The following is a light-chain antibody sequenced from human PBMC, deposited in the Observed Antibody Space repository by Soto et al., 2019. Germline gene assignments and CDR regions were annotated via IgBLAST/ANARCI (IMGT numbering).Light chain of an antibody. CDR2: GAS. Sequence: EIVLTQSPGTLSLSPGERATLSCKASQSVTSRYLAWYQQKPGQAPRLLIYGASRRATGIPDRFSGSGSGTDFTLTISSLQSEDFAVYYCQQYNNWPPGTFGGGTKVEIK. J-gene: IGKJ4*01. CDR1: QSVTSRY. CDR3: QQYNNWPPGT. V-gene: IGKV3-20*01.